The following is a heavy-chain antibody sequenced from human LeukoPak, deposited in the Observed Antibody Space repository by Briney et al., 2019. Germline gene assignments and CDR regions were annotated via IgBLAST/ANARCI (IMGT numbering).Heavy chain of an antibody. CDR2: ISSSSSTI. CDR3: ARGRDFEGYYFDY. V-gene: IGHV3-48*01. J-gene: IGHJ4*02. CDR1: GFTFTRYS. Sequence: GGSLRLSCAVSGFTFTRYSMNWVRQAPGKGLEWVSYISSSSSTIYYADSVKGRFTISRDNAKNSLYLQMNSLRAEDTAAYYCARGRDFEGYYFDYWGQGTLVTVSS. D-gene: IGHD3-9*01.